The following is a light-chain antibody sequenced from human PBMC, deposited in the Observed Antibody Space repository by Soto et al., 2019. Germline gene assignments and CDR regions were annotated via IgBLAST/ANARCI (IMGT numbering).Light chain of an antibody. CDR3: SSYTRRSTLV. CDR2: EVS. CDR1: SSDVGGYNF. Sequence: QSALTQPASVSGSPGQSITISCTGTSSDVGGYNFVSWYQQHPGKAPKLMIFEVSNRPSGVSYRFSGSKSGNTASLTISGLQAEDEADYYCSSYTRRSTLVFGGGTKVTVL. J-gene: IGLJ2*01. V-gene: IGLV2-14*01.